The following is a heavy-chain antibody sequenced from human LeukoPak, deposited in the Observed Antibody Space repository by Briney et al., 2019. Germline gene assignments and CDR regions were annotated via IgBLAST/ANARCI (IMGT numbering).Heavy chain of an antibody. CDR1: GGSISSSNW. V-gene: IGHV4-4*02. CDR3: ARTVDSSGFSSFQH. J-gene: IGHJ1*01. D-gene: IGHD3-22*01. Sequence: SGTLSLTCTVSGGSISSSNWWSWVRQPPGKGLEWIGGIYHSGTTNYNPSLKSRVTISVDKSKNQFSLKLSSVTAADTAMYYCARTVDSSGFSSFQHWGQGTLVTVSS. CDR2: IYHSGTT.